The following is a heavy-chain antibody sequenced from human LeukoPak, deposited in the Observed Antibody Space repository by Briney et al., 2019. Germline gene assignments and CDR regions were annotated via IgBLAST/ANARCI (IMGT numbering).Heavy chain of an antibody. CDR3: ASSISIPLHWFDP. J-gene: IGHJ5*02. CDR1: GVSLTTGGVE. D-gene: IGHD3-10*01. V-gene: IGHV2-5*02. CDR2: IYWDDDE. Sequence: SGPTLVKPTQPLTLTCTFSGVSLTTGGVEGVCIRQPPGKSLEWLALIYWDDDELYSPSLKSRVTITKETSKNQLVVTRTNMDPVDTGLYYCASSISIPLHWFDPWGEGTLVTVSS.